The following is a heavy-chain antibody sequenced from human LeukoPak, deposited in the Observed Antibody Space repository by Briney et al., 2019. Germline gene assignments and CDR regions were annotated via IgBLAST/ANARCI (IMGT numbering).Heavy chain of an antibody. CDR3: ARDPPGASPEDAFDI. D-gene: IGHD2-2*01. CDR2: ISVYNGNT. V-gene: IGHV1-18*01. J-gene: IGHJ3*02. Sequence: ASVKVSCKASGYTFTSYGISWVRQAPGQGLEWMGWISVYNGNTNYVQKLQGRVTMTTDTSTSTAYMELRSLRSDDTAVYYCARDPPGASPEDAFDIWGQGTMVTVSS. CDR1: GYTFTSYG.